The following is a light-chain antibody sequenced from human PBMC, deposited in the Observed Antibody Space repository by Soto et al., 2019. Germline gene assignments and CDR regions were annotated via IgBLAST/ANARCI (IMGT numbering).Light chain of an antibody. CDR1: SSDVGGYNY. CDR2: EVS. J-gene: IGLJ1*01. V-gene: IGLV2-14*01. CDR3: SSYTSSTTLYV. Sequence: QSVLTQPASVSGSPGQPITISCTGTSSDVGGYNYVSWYQQHPGKVPKLMIYEVSNRPSGVSNRFSGSKSGNTASLTISGLQAEDEADYYCSSYTSSTTLYVFGTGTKATVL.